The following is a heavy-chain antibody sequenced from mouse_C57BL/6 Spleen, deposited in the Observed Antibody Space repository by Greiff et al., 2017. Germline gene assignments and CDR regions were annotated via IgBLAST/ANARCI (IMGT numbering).Heavy chain of an antibody. J-gene: IGHJ2*01. CDR3: ARNDYSNYVDY. V-gene: IGHV1-7*01. Sequence: QVHVKQSGAELAKPGASVKLSCKASGYTFTSYWMHWVKQRPGQGLEWIGYINPSSGYTKYNQKFKDKATLTADKSSSTAYMQLSSLTYEDSAVYYCARNDYSNYVDYWGQGTTLTVSS. D-gene: IGHD2-5*01. CDR1: GYTFTSYW. CDR2: INPSSGYT.